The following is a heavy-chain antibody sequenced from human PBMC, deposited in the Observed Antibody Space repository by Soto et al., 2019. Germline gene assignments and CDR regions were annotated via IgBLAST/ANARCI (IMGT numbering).Heavy chain of an antibody. CDR3: TTHAPKTPIFGVVIIPTYYYYGMDV. V-gene: IGHV3-15*07. Sequence: GGSLRLSCAASGFTFSNAWMNWVRQAPGKGLEWVGRIKSKTDGGTTDYAAPVKGRFTISRDDSKNTLYLQMNSLKTEDTAVYYCTTHAPKTPIFGVVIIPTYYYYGMDVWGQGTTVTVSS. D-gene: IGHD3-3*01. CDR2: IKSKTDGGTT. CDR1: GFTFSNAW. J-gene: IGHJ6*02.